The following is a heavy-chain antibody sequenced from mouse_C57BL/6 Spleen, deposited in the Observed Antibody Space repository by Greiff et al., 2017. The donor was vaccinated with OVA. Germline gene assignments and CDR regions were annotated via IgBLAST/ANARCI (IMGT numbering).Heavy chain of an antibody. Sequence: VKLQESGAELVRPGASVTLSCKASGYTFTDYEMHWVKQTPVHGLEWIGAIDPETGGTAYNQKFKGKAILTADKSSSTAYMELRSLTSEDSAVYYCTRYYGSSYYYAMDYWGQGTSVTVSS. CDR2: IDPETGGT. CDR1: GYTFTDYE. D-gene: IGHD1-1*01. V-gene: IGHV1-15*01. CDR3: TRYYGSSYYYAMDY. J-gene: IGHJ4*01.